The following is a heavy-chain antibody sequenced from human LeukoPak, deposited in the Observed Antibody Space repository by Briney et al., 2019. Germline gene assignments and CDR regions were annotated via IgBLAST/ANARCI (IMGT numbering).Heavy chain of an antibody. D-gene: IGHD3-3*01. CDR2: INPNSGGT. CDR3: ARDLRSLDRNKIEGADI. V-gene: IGHV1-2*02. J-gene: IGHJ3*02. CDR1: GYTFTGYY. Sequence: GASVKVSCKASGYTFTGYYMHWVRQAPGQGLEWMGWINPNSGGTNYAQKFQGRVTMTRDTSISTAYMELSRLRSDDTAVYYCARDLRSLDRNKIEGADIWGQGTMVTVSS.